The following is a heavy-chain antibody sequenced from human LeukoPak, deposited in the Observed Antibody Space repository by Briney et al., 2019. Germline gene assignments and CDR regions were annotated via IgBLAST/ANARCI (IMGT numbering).Heavy chain of an antibody. CDR1: GYPFRSFG. V-gene: IGHV1-18*01. Sequence: ASVKVSCKASGYPFRSFGISWVRQAPGQGLEWMGWISPFNGNIQYAPKIQDRVIMTTDTSTSTAYMELRSLTSDDTAIYLRGSASRGFGLSVIIGNWGQGTLVIVSS. J-gene: IGHJ4*02. CDR2: ISPFNGNI. D-gene: IGHD2-2*01. CDR3: GSASRGFGLSVIIGN.